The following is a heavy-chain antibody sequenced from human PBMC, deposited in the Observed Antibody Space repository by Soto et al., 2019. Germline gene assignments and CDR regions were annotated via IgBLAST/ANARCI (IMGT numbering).Heavy chain of an antibody. CDR2: INPNNGGT. D-gene: IGHD4-17*01. CDR1: GSTFTGYY. J-gene: IGHJ3*02. V-gene: IGHV1-2*02. CDR3: ARASGVYDAFDI. Sequence: GASVKVSCKASGSTFTGYYMHWVRQAPGQGLEWMGWINPNNGGTKYAQNFQGSVTMTRDTSTSTAYMELSRLRSDDTAVYYCARASGVYDAFDIWGQGTMFTVS.